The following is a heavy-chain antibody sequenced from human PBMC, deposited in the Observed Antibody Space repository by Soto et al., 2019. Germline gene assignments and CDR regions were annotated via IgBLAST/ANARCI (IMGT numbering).Heavy chain of an antibody. CDR1: GYTFTGYY. V-gene: IGHV1-2*02. CDR2: INPNSGGT. D-gene: IGHD3-10*01. CDR3: ARGLWFGENWFDP. Sequence: DSVKVSCKASGYTFTGYYMHWVRQAPGQGLEWMGWINPNSGGTNYAQKFQGRVTMTRDTSISTAYMELSRLRSDDTAVYYCARGLWFGENWFDPWGQGTLVTVSS. J-gene: IGHJ5*02.